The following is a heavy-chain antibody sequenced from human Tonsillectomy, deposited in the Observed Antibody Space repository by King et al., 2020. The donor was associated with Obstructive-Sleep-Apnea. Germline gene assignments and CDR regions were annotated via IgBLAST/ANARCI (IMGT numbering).Heavy chain of an antibody. D-gene: IGHD3-9*01. Sequence: QVQLQQWGAGLLKPSETLSLTCAVYGGSFSGYYWSWIRQPPGKGLEWIGEINHSGSTKYNPSLKSRVTISVDTSKNKFSLKLGSVTAADPAGYYCARGLHCDILTGYYNVRNWFDPWGQGTLVTVSS. CDR2: INHSGST. CDR1: GGSFSGYY. J-gene: IGHJ5*02. CDR3: ARGLHCDILTGYYNVRNWFDP. V-gene: IGHV4-34*01.